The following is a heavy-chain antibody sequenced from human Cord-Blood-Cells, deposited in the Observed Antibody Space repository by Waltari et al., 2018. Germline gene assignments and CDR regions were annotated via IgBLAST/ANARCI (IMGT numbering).Heavy chain of an antibody. CDR2: IIPIFGTA. D-gene: IGHD6-13*01. CDR3: ARYGGIAAAAFWFDP. V-gene: IGHV1-69*01. Sequence: QVQLVQSGAEVKKPGSAVKVPCKASGGTFSSYAISWVRQAPGQGLEWMGGIIPIFGTANYAQKFQGRVTITADESTSTAYMELSSLRSEDTAVYYCARYGGIAAAAFWFDPWGQGTLVTVSS. J-gene: IGHJ5*02. CDR1: GGTFSSYA.